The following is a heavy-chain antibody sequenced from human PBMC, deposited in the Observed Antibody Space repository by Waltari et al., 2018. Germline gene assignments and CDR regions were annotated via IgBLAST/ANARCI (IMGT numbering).Heavy chain of an antibody. D-gene: IGHD5-12*01. CDR1: GGSISSHY. V-gene: IGHV4-59*11. J-gene: IGHJ6*02. Sequence: QVQLQESGPGLVKPSETLSLTCTVSGGSISSHYWSWIRQPPGKGLEWIGYIYYSGSTNSNPSLKSRVTISVDTSKSQFSLKLSSVTAADTAVYYCARDRGHSGYDWESQRDVRHPYGMDVWGQGTTVTVSS. CDR3: ARDRGHSGYDWESQRDVRHPYGMDV. CDR2: IYYSGST.